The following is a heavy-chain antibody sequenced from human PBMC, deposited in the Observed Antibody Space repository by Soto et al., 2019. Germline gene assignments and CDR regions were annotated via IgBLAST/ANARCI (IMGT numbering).Heavy chain of an antibody. CDR3: SRGNDAYKGGRT. V-gene: IGHV4-34*01. Sequence: KPSETLSLTCAVYDGSLSDDYYTWTRQSPGKGLEWIGEIHPSGRTYYNPSLKTRVTLSQDTSKNQFSLNLISVTAADTGEYYCSRGNDAYKGGRTWGQGTLVTVSS. J-gene: IGHJ5*02. CDR1: DGSLSDDY. D-gene: IGHD1-1*01. CDR2: IHPSGRT.